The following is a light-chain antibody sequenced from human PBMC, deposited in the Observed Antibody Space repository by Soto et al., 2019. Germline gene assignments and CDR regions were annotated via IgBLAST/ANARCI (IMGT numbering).Light chain of an antibody. CDR3: HQYNNLWT. CDR1: QSVISS. Sequence: IVMAQSPATLSVSPWERVTLSCRASQSVISSLAWYQQKPGQSPRLLIYGASTRATGIPARFSGSGSGTEFTLTISSLQSEDFGVYYCHQYNNLWTFGQGTKVDIK. V-gene: IGKV3-15*01. J-gene: IGKJ1*01. CDR2: GAS.